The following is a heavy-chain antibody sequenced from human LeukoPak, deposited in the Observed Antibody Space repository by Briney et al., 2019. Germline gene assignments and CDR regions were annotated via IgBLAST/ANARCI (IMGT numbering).Heavy chain of an antibody. Sequence: GGSLRLSCAASGFTFEDYAMHWVRQGPGKGLEWVSLISGNGNNIYYADSVKGRFTISRDNSKNSLYLQMNSLRTEDTALYYCAKDLPQYYDFWSGYYGGFDYRGQGTLVTVSS. CDR1: GFTFEDYA. V-gene: IGHV3-43*02. CDR2: ISGNGNNI. J-gene: IGHJ4*02. CDR3: AKDLPQYYDFWSGYYGGFDY. D-gene: IGHD3-3*01.